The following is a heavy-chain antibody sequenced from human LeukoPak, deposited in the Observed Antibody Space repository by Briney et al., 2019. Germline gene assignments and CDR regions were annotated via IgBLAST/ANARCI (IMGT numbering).Heavy chain of an antibody. CDR2: ISYDGSNK. D-gene: IGHD6-13*01. CDR1: GFTFSSYA. V-gene: IGHV3-30-3*01. Sequence: GRSLRLSCAASGFTFSSYAMHWVRQAPGKGLEWVAVISYDGSNKYYADSVKGRFTISRDNSKNTLYLQMNSLRAEDTAVYYCAREHSSSWYCDYWGQGTLVTVSS. J-gene: IGHJ4*02. CDR3: AREHSSSWYCDY.